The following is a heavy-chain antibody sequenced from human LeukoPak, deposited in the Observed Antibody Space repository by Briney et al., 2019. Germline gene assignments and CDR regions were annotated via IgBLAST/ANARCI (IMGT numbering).Heavy chain of an antibody. CDR3: ARDGSGIAGY. D-gene: IGHD6-13*01. V-gene: IGHV1-46*01. CDR1: GGTFSSYA. J-gene: IGHJ4*02. Sequence: ASVKVSCKASGGTFSSYAISWVRQAPGQGLEWVGIINPSGGSTSYAQKFQGRVTMTRDTSTSTVYMELSSLRSEDTAVYYCARDGSGIAGYWGQGTLVTVSS. CDR2: INPSGGST.